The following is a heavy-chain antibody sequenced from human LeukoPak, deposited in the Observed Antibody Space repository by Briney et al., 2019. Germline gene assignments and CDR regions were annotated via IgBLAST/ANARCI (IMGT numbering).Heavy chain of an antibody. CDR3: ARGWRYFDF. J-gene: IGHJ4*02. V-gene: IGHV3-48*03. Sequence: GGSLRLSCAASGFTFSSYEMNWVRQAPGKGLEWGSYINSSGSTKYYVDSVKGRFTISRDTAKNSLYLQMNSLRAEDTAVYYCARGWRYFDFWGKGTLVTVSS. D-gene: IGHD5-24*01. CDR2: INSSGSTK. CDR1: GFTFSSYE.